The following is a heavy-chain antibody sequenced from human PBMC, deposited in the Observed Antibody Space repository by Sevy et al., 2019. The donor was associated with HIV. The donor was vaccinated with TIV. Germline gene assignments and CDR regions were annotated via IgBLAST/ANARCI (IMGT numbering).Heavy chain of an antibody. CDR2: ISYDGRNE. CDR1: GLSFRRYA. CDR3: ARDGGGDYFDY. D-gene: IGHD3-10*01. V-gene: IGHV3-30*04. J-gene: IGHJ4*02. Sequence: GGSLRLSCEASGLSFRRYAMHWGRQAPGKGLEWLKVISYDGRNEYYVDSVKGRFTISRDNSKTTLYLQMNSLRPEDTAIYYCARDGGGDYFDYWGQGTLVTVSS.